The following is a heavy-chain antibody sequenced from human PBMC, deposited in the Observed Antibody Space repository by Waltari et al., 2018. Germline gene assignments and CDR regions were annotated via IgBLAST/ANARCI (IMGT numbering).Heavy chain of an antibody. V-gene: IGHV3-64*04. CDR1: GFRLNSYS. CDR3: ARRTKAFNWQKPGMDLAY. CDR2: INGAVVDT. Sequence: VQLLETGGGLVQRGGDHRVSSYGSGFRLNSYSLHWVPQAPGKGLEWSSAINGAVVDTAYADSVRGRFTVSRDNSKNTVSLGMNALGIEDTAVYFCARRTKAFNWQKPGMDLAYWGQGALVTVAS. J-gene: IGHJ4*02.